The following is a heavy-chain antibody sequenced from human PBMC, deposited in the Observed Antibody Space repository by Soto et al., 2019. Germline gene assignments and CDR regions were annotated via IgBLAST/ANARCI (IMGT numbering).Heavy chain of an antibody. D-gene: IGHD1-26*01. Sequence: EVQLVESGGGLVQPGGSLRLSCAASGFTFSSYEMNWVRQAPGKGLEWVSYISSSGSTIYYADSVKGRFTISRDNAKNSLYLQMNSLRAEDTAVYYCARLMYSGSYSWFDPWGQGTLVTVSS. J-gene: IGHJ5*02. V-gene: IGHV3-48*03. CDR2: ISSSGSTI. CDR1: GFTFSSYE. CDR3: ARLMYSGSYSWFDP.